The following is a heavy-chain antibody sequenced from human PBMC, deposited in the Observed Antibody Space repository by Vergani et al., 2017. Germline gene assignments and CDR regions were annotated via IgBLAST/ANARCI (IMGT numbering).Heavy chain of an antibody. CDR1: GFSLTTTGLA. J-gene: IGHJ5*01. D-gene: IGHD1-1*01. V-gene: IGHV2-5*01. Sequence: QIPLKESGPTLVKPTQSLTLTCTFSGFSLTTTGLAVGWIRQPPGKALGWLALIYWNDNTHYSPSLETRLTNSKDTSKKQVVLKISDVDPADSTAYYCALSPRGVAYNCDSWGHGTQVAVSS. CDR2: IYWNDNT. CDR3: ALSPRGVAYNCDS.